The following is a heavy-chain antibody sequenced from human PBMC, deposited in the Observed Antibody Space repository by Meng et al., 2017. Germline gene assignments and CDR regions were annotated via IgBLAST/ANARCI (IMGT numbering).Heavy chain of an antibody. CDR2: IYYSGST. CDR1: GGSISSSSYY. V-gene: IGHV4-39*07. D-gene: IGHD6-13*01. J-gene: IGHJ3*02. Sequence: SETLSLTCTVSGGSISSSSYYWGWIRQPPGKGLEWIGSIYYSGSTYYNPSLKSRVTISVDTSKNQFSQKLSSVTAADTAVYYCARDRSDQQLVVADAFDIWGQGTMVTVSS. CDR3: ARDRSDQQLVVADAFDI.